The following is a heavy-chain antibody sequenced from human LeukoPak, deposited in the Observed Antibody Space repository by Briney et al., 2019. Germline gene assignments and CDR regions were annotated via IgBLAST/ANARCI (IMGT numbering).Heavy chain of an antibody. CDR3: AGATRDPSLLWFGEVDY. CDR2: IYYSGST. J-gene: IGHJ4*02. Sequence: KASETLSLTCTVSGGSISSSSYYWGWIRQPPGKGLEWIGSIYYSGSTYYNPSLKSRVTISVDTSKNQFSLKLSSVTAADTAVYYCAGATRDPSLLWFGEVDYWGQGTLVTVSS. V-gene: IGHV4-39*01. D-gene: IGHD3-10*01. CDR1: GGSISSSSYY.